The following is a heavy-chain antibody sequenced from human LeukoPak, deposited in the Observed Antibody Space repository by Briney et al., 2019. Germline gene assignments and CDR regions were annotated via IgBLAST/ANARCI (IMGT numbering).Heavy chain of an antibody. Sequence: KPSETLSLTCTVSGGSISNYYWSWIRQPPGKGLEWIGYIYYTGSTNYSPSLKSRVTMSVDTSKNQFSLKLTSVTAADTAVYYCAREMATEISFDYWGQGTLVTVSS. CDR2: IYYTGST. CDR1: GGSISNYY. CDR3: AREMATEISFDY. V-gene: IGHV4-59*01. J-gene: IGHJ4*02. D-gene: IGHD5-24*01.